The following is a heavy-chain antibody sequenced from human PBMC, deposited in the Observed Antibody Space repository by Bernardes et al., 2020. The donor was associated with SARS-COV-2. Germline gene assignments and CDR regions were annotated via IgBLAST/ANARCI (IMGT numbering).Heavy chain of an antibody. CDR1: EMSISNFW. D-gene: IGHD4-17*01. CDR2: IKKDGTVR. Sequence: LRLSCAVYEMSISNFWMSWVRQGPGKGLEWVAKIKKDGTVRDYVDTVKGRFSISRDNTRNQVYLQMNALRVEDTGTYYCRIGHYADLWGQGTLITVTS. J-gene: IGHJ5*02. CDR3: RIGHYADL. V-gene: IGHV3-7*01.